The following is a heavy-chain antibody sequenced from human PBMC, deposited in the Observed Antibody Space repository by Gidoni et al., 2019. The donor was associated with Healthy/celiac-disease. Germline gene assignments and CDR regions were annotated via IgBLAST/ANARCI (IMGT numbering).Heavy chain of an antibody. J-gene: IGHJ5*02. V-gene: IGHV4-61*02. Sequence: QVQLQESGPGLVKPSQTLSLTCTVSGGSLSSGRYYWSWIRQPAGKGLEWIGRIYTSGSTNYNPSLKSRVTISVDTSKNQFSLKLSSVTAADTAVYYCARDHGGWYYDGGWFDPWGQGTLVTVSS. D-gene: IGHD6-19*01. CDR2: IYTSGST. CDR1: GGSLSSGRYY. CDR3: ARDHGGWYYDGGWFDP.